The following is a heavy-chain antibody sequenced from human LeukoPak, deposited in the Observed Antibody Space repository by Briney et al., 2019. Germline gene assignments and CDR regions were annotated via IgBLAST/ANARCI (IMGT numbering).Heavy chain of an antibody. V-gene: IGHV3-7*01. D-gene: IGHD3-22*01. Sequence: TGGSRRLSCAASGFTFSSYWMSWVRQAPGKGLEWVANIKQDGSEKYYVDSVKGRFTISRDNAKNSLYLQMNSLRAEDTAVYYCARLLCYDSSGYNYWGQGTLVTVSS. CDR2: IKQDGSEK. CDR3: ARLLCYDSSGYNY. CDR1: GFTFSSYW. J-gene: IGHJ4*02.